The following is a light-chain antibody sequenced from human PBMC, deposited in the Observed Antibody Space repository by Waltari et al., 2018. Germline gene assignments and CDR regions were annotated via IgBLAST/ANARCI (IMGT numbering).Light chain of an antibody. CDR3: AAWDDSLSGVV. J-gene: IGLJ2*01. Sequence: QSVLTQPPSASGTPGQRVTISCSGSSSNIGSNYVYWYQQLPGTAPKLLIYSNNQRPSAVPDRCSGSKSGTSAALAISGLRSEDEADYYCAAWDDSLSGVVFGGGTKLTVL. CDR1: SSNIGSNY. CDR2: SNN. V-gene: IGLV1-47*02.